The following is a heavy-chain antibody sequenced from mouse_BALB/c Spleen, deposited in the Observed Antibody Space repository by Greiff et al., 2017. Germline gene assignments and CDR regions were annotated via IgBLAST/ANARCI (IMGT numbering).Heavy chain of an antibody. CDR1: GFTFSSYT. CDR3: TREEDDYCDY. CDR2: ISSGGSYT. V-gene: IGHV5-6-4*01. J-gene: IGHJ2*01. Sequence: EVKVEESGGGLVKPGGSLKLSCAASGFTFSSYTMSWVRQTPEKRLEWVATISSGGSYTYYPDSVKGRFTISRDNAKNTLYLQMSSLKSEDTAMYYCTREEDDYCDYWGQGTTLTVSS.